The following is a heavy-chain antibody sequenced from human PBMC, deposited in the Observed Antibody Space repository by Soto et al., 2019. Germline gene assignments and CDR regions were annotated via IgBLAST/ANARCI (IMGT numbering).Heavy chain of an antibody. D-gene: IGHD2-15*01. Sequence: ASVKVSCKASGYTFTSYGISWVRQASGQGLEWMGWISAYNGNTNYAQKLQGRVTMTTDTSTSTAYMELRSLRSDDTAVYYCARGPQRYCSGGSCYSGSFDYWGQGTLVTVSS. CDR1: GYTFTSYG. CDR3: ARGPQRYCSGGSCYSGSFDY. CDR2: ISAYNGNT. V-gene: IGHV1-18*01. J-gene: IGHJ4*02.